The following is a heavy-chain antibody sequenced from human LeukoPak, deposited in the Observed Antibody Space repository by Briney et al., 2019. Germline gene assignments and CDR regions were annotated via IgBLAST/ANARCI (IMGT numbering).Heavy chain of an antibody. D-gene: IGHD2-15*01. CDR1: GFTFSSYW. Sequence: PGGSLRLSCAASGFTFSSYWMSWVRRAPGKGLEWVSATSSSDAGKYYADSVRGRFTISRDNSRNTMYLQMNSLRAEDAAVYYCAKAPVTSCRGAFCYPFDSWGQGTVVTVSS. J-gene: IGHJ4*02. V-gene: IGHV3-23*01. CDR2: TSSSDAGK. CDR3: AKAPVTSCRGAFCYPFDS.